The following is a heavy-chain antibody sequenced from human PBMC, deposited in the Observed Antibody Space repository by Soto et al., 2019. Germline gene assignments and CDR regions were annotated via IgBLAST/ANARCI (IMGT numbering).Heavy chain of an antibody. D-gene: IGHD3-22*01. CDR3: AKKVYYDATQPAFDI. CDR2: ISSSGSTT. Sequence: GGSLRLSCEASGFTFSHYYMNWIRQAPGKGLEWVSDISSSGSTTYYADSVKGRFTISRDNAHNSLHLQMNSLRAEDTAVYYCAKKVYYDATQPAFDIWGQGTMVTVSS. J-gene: IGHJ3*02. V-gene: IGHV3-11*01. CDR1: GFTFSHYY.